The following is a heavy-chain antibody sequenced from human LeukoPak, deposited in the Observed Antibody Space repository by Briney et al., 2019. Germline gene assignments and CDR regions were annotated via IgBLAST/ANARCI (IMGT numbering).Heavy chain of an antibody. D-gene: IGHD6-19*01. V-gene: IGHV3-30*18. CDR2: ISYDGSNK. J-gene: IGHJ4*02. CDR3: AKDPYSSGWSSLPFGY. Sequence: GGSLRLSCAASGFTFSSYGMHWVRQAPGKGLEWVAVISYDGSNKYYADSVKGRFTISRDNSKNTLYLQMNSLRAEDTAVYYCAKDPYSSGWSSLPFGYWGQGTLVTVSS. CDR1: GFTFSSYG.